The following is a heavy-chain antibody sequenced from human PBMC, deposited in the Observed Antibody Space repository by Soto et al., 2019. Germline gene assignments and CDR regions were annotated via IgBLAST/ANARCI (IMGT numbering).Heavy chain of an antibody. J-gene: IGHJ6*02. CDR2: ISGGGGST. D-gene: IGHD5-18*01. CDR1: GFTFSSYA. Sequence: GGSLRLSCAASGFTFSSYAMSWVRQAPGKGLEWVSAISGGGGSTYYADSVNGRFTISRDNSKNTLYLQMNSLRAEDTAVYYCAMAHVDTAMDYYYYYGMDVWGQGTTVTVSS. CDR3: AMAHVDTAMDYYYYYGMDV. V-gene: IGHV3-23*01.